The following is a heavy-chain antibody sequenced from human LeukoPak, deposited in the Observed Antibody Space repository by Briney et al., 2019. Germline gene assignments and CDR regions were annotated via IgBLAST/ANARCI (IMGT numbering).Heavy chain of an antibody. Sequence: GGSLRLSCAASGFTFSSYGMHWVRQAPGQGLEWMGIINPSGGSTSYAQKFQGRVTMTRDTSTSTVYMELSSLRSEDTAVYYCARESPWVAVAGTFPTPMKGNWFDPWGQGTLVTVSS. CDR3: ARESPWVAVAGTFPTPMKGNWFDP. CDR2: INPSGGST. V-gene: IGHV1-46*01. CDR1: GFTFSSYG. J-gene: IGHJ5*02. D-gene: IGHD6-19*01.